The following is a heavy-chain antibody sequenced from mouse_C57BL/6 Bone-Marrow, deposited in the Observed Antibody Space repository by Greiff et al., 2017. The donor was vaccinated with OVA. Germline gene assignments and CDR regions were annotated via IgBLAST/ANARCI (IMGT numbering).Heavy chain of an antibody. D-gene: IGHD1-2*01. J-gene: IGHJ3*01. CDR2: IDPSDSYT. CDR3: ASGDATAGFAY. V-gene: IGHV1-69*01. CDR1: GYTFTSYW. Sequence: QVQLQQPGAELVMPGASVKLSCKASGYTFTSYWMHWVKQRHGQGLEWIGEIDPSDSYTNNNQKFKGKSTLTVDKSSSTAYMQLSSLASEDSSVYYCASGDATAGFAYWGQGTLVTGSA.